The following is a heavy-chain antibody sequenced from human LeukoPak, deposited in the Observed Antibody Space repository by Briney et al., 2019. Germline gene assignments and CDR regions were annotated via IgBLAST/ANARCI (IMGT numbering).Heavy chain of an antibody. Sequence: GASVKVSCKASGYTFTSYDINRVRQATGQGLEWMGWMNPNSGNTGYAQKFQGRVTMTRNTSISTAYMELSSLRSEDTAVYYCARGISATPGGDYWGQGTLVTVSS. CDR1: GYTFTSYD. CDR2: MNPNSGNT. J-gene: IGHJ4*02. V-gene: IGHV1-8*01. CDR3: ARGISATPGGDY. D-gene: IGHD1-26*01.